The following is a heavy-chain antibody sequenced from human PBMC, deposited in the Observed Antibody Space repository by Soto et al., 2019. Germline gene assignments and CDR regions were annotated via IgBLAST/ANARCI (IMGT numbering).Heavy chain of an antibody. J-gene: IGHJ4*02. Sequence: GGALRLSCATSGFTFSSYSIHWVRQAPGKGLEWVAVISYDGSNKYYADSVKGRFTISRDNSKNTLYLQMNSLRAEDTAVYYCARDLDGNDYWGQGTLVTVSS. V-gene: IGHV3-30-3*01. CDR3: ARDLDGNDY. CDR2: ISYDGSNK. CDR1: GFTFSSYS.